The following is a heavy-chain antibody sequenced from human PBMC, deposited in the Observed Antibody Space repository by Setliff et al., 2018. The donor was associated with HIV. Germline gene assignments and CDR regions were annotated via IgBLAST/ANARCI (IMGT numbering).Heavy chain of an antibody. CDR2: IYTSGST. D-gene: IGHD3-10*01. Sequence: SETLSLTCTVSGGSISSYYWSWIRQPAGKGLEWIGRIYTSGSTNYNPSLKSRVTMSVDTSKNQFSLKLSSVTAADTAVYYCARDGSGSAYYYDMDVWGKGTTVTVSS. CDR3: ARDGSGSAYYYDMDV. V-gene: IGHV4-4*07. J-gene: IGHJ6*03. CDR1: GGSISSYY.